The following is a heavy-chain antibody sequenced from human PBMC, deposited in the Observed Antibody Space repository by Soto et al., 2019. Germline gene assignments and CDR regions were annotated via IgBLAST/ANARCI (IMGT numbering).Heavy chain of an antibody. CDR2: IVVGSGNT. J-gene: IGHJ4*02. D-gene: IGHD6-19*01. CDR1: GVTFTSSA. CDR3: AAEIRGIAVAGIWNY. V-gene: IGHV1-58*01. Sequence: GASVKVSCKAPGVTFTSSAVQWVRQARGQRLEWIGWIVVGSGNTNYAQKFQERVTITRDMSTSTAYMELSSLRSEDTAVYYCAAEIRGIAVAGIWNYWGQGTLVTVSS.